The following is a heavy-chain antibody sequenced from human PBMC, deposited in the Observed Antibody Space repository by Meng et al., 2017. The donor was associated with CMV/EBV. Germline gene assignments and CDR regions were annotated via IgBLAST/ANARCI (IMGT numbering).Heavy chain of an antibody. D-gene: IGHD3-3*01. V-gene: IGHV3-15*01. CDR2: IKSKTDGGTT. CDR1: GFTFSNAW. CDR3: TTGGITKNGMDV. J-gene: IGHJ6*02. Sequence: GESLKISCAASGFTFSNAWMSWVRQAPGKGLEWVGRIKSKTDGGTTDYAAPVKGRFTISRYDSKNTLYLQMNSLKTEDTAVYYCTTGGITKNGMDVWGQGTTVTVSS.